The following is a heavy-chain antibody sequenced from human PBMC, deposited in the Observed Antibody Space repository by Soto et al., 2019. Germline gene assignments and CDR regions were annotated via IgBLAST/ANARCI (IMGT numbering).Heavy chain of an antibody. J-gene: IGHJ4*02. CDR3: AKAAGGYSYTITQPFDY. Sequence: PGGSLRLSCAASGFTFSSYAMSWVRQAPGKGLEWVSAISGSGGSTYYADSVKGRFTISRDNSKNTLYLQMNSLRAEDTAVYYCAKAAGGYSYTITQPFDYWGQGTLVTVSS. CDR2: ISGSGGST. D-gene: IGHD5-18*01. V-gene: IGHV3-23*01. CDR1: GFTFSSYA.